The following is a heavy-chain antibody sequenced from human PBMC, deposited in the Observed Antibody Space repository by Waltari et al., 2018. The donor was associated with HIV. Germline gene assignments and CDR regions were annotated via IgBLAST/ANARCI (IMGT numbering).Heavy chain of an antibody. CDR3: AKDPRGYTYTGDY. V-gene: IGHV3-30*18. CDR2: ISYDGSKT. CDR1: GFSFSYYD. Sequence: QGQLVESGGGVVQPGKSLRLSCAASGFSFSYYDLHWVRQAPGKGPDWVALISYDGSKTSYADSVKGRFTISRDNSKNTLFLQIHSLTTDDTAVYYCAKDPRGYTYTGDYWGQGTQVTVSS. J-gene: IGHJ4*02. D-gene: IGHD5-18*01.